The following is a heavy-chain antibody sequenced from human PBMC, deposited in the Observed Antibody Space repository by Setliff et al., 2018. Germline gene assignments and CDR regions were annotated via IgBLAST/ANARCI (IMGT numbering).Heavy chain of an antibody. D-gene: IGHD3-16*01. V-gene: IGHV4-4*07. CDR2: VFVSGST. CDR3: ARLPNYVWGSPVDY. CDR1: GGSISTYY. J-gene: IGHJ4*02. Sequence: SETLSLTCTVSGGSISTYYWSWIRRPAGKGLEWIGRVFVSGSTNYNPSLKSRVTMSVDTSKNQFSLTLSSVTAADTAVYYCARLPNYVWGSPVDYWGQGTLVTVSS.